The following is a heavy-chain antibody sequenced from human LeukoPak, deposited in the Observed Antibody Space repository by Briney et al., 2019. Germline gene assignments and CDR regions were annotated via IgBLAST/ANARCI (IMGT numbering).Heavy chain of an antibody. J-gene: IGHJ4*02. CDR1: GYTFIAYN. CDR3: ARVCASGWCHFDY. Sequence: ASVKVSCKTSGYTFIAYNIHWVRQAPGQGLEWMARISPNSGDTIYSEKFQGRATVTWDTSISTVYMDLSGLRSDDTALYYCARVCASGWCHFDYWGQGTLVTVSS. V-gene: IGHV1-2*06. CDR2: ISPNSGDT. D-gene: IGHD6-19*01.